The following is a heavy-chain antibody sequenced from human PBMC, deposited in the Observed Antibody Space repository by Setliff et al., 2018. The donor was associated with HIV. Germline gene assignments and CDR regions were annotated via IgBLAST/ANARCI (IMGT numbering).Heavy chain of an antibody. V-gene: IGHV3-30*18. CDR3: AQIWFGGAHFR. Sequence: GGSLRLSWEASGFTFDSYGMHWVRQAPGKGLEWVATVSYDGNYKFYTDSVEGRFTVSRDNSKNTLYLQMNSLRAEDTAVYYCAQIWFGGAHFRWGQGTLVTVSS. D-gene: IGHD3-10*01. CDR1: GFTFDSYG. J-gene: IGHJ4*02. CDR2: VSYDGNYK.